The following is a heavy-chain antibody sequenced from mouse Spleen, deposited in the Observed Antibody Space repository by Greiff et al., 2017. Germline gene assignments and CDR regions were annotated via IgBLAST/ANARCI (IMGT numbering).Heavy chain of an antibody. CDR3: ARFYRYDEAWVAY. V-gene: IGHV1-52*01. Sequence: VQLQQPGAELVRPGSSVKLSCKASGYTFTSYWMHWVKQRPIQGLEWIGNIDPSDSETHYNQKFKDKATLTVDKSSSTAYMQLSSLTSEDSAVYYCARFYRYDEAWVAYWGQGTLVTVSA. D-gene: IGHD2-14*01. CDR2: IDPSDSET. J-gene: IGHJ3*01. CDR1: GYTFTSYW.